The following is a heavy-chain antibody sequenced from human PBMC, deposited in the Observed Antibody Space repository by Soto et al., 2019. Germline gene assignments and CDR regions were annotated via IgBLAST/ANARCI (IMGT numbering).Heavy chain of an antibody. V-gene: IGHV3-23*01. Sequence: EVQLLESGGGSVQPGGALRLSCVASGFTFSTYAMSWVRQAPGKGLEWVSGIGGLSGGTDYADSVKGRLTISRDNSKNNLYLQMNSLRAEDTAVYFCAKVSILTESYHYYAMDVWGQGTTVTVSS. CDR2: IGGLSGGT. CDR1: GFTFSTYA. J-gene: IGHJ6*02. CDR3: AKVSILTESYHYYAMDV. D-gene: IGHD3-9*01.